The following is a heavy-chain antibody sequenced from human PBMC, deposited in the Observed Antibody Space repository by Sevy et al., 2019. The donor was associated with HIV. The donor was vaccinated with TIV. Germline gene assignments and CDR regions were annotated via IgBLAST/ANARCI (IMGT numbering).Heavy chain of an antibody. V-gene: IGHV4-59*13. CDR2: IYYSGST. CDR1: GGSISSYY. Sequence: SENLSLTCTVSGGSISSYYWSWIRQPPGKGLEWIGYIYYSGSTNYNPSLKSRVTISVDTSKNQFSLKLSSVTAADTAVYYCARSTRNYYSSGSYYTYGMDVWGQGTTVTVSS. J-gene: IGHJ6*02. D-gene: IGHD3-10*01. CDR3: ARSTRNYYSSGSYYTYGMDV.